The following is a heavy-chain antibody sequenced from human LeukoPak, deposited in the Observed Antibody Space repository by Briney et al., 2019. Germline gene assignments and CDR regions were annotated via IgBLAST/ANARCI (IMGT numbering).Heavy chain of an antibody. J-gene: IGHJ4*02. V-gene: IGHV3-15*01. Sequence: GGSLRLSCVASGITFNNAWMSWVSQLPGKGMEWVGRIRDKTEAEPTDYAAPVKGRFTISRDDTGTTLYLQMNSLKTEDTAVYYCTTHTGTYYEIDYWGQGTLVTVSS. CDR3: TTHTGTYYEIDY. CDR1: GITFNNAW. D-gene: IGHD1-26*01. CDR2: IRDKTEAEPT.